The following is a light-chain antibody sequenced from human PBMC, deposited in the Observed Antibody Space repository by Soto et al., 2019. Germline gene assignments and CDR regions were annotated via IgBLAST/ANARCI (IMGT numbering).Light chain of an antibody. V-gene: IGKV3-20*01. Sequence: EIVLTQSPGTLSLSPGERATLSCRASQSVSSSYLAWYQQKPGRAPRLLIYGASSRATGIPDRFSGSGSGTDFTLTISRLEPEDFAVYYCQQYGSSPSVTFGQGTKV. CDR2: GAS. CDR3: QQYGSSPSVT. CDR1: QSVSSSY. J-gene: IGKJ1*01.